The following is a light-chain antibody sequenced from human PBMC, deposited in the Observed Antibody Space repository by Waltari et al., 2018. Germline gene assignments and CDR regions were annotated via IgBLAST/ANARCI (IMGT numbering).Light chain of an antibody. Sequence: AIRMTQSPSSLSASTRDRVTITCRASQGISSYLAWYQQKPGKAPKLLIYAASTLQSGVPSRFSGSGSGTDFTLTISCLQSEDFATYYCQQYYSYPYPFGQGTKLEIK. CDR2: AAS. CDR3: QQYYSYPYP. V-gene: IGKV1-8*01. CDR1: QGISSY. J-gene: IGKJ2*01.